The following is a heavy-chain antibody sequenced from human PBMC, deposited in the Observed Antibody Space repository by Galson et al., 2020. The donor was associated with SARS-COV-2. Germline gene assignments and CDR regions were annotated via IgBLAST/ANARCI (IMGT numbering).Heavy chain of an antibody. CDR3: ARAAQTYYDFWSGYYNAPHFDY. J-gene: IGHJ4*02. V-gene: IGHV4-59*01. D-gene: IGHD3-3*01. CDR1: GGSISSYY. Sequence: LETLSLTCTVSGGSISSYYWSWIRQPPGKGLEWIGYIYYSGSTNYNPSLKSRVTISVDASKNQFSLKLSSVTAADTAVYYCARAAQTYYDFWSGYYNAPHFDYWGQGTLVAVSS. CDR2: IYYSGST.